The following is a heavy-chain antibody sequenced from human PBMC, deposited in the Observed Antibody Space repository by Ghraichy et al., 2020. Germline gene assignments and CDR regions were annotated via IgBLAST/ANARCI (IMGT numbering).Heavy chain of an antibody. CDR2: NSGSGGST. V-gene: IGHV3-23*01. CDR3: AQDERSLAAFDI. CDR1: GCTFSSYA. J-gene: IGHJ3*02. Sequence: GGSLRLTCAASGCTFSSYAMSWVRQAPGKGLEWVSANSGSGGSTYYADSVKGRFTISRDNSKNTLYLQMNSLRAEDTAVYYCAQDERSLAAFDIWGQGTRVTVSS.